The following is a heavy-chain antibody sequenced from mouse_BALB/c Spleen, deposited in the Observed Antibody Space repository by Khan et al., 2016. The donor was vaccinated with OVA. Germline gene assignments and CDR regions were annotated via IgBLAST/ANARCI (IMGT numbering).Heavy chain of an antibody. CDR3: AGLYYYGSSFYAMDY. Sequence: QVQLKQSGPGLVAPSQSLSITCTVSGFSLTSYGVHWVRQPPGKGLEWLGVIWAGGSTTYNSALMSRLSISKDNSKSQVFLKMNSLQTDDTAMYYCAGLYYYGSSFYAMDYWGQGTSVTVSS. V-gene: IGHV2-9*02. CDR2: IWAGGST. J-gene: IGHJ4*01. CDR1: GFSLTSYG. D-gene: IGHD1-1*01.